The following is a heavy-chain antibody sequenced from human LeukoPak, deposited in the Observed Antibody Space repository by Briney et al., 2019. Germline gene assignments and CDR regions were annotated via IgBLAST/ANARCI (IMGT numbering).Heavy chain of an antibody. Sequence: GGSLRLSCAASGFTFSSYAMSWVRQPPGKGLEWVSAISGSGGSTYYADSVKGRFTISRDNSKNTLYLQMNSLRAEDTAVYYCAKGIHYYDSSGYSNWFDPWGQGTLVTVSS. CDR3: AKGIHYYDSSGYSNWFDP. CDR2: ISGSGGST. CDR1: GFTFSSYA. D-gene: IGHD3-22*01. V-gene: IGHV3-23*01. J-gene: IGHJ5*02.